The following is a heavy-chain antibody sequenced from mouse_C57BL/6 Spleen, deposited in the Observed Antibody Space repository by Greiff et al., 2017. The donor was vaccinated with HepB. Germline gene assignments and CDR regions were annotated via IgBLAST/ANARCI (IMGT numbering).Heavy chain of an antibody. D-gene: IGHD1-1*01. J-gene: IGHJ2*01. CDR2: INPNNGGT. V-gene: IGHV1-26*01. CDR3: ARGDGSSDG. Sequence: EVQLQQSGPELVKPGASVKISCKASGYTFTDYYMNWVKQSHGKSLEWIGDINPNNGGTSYNQKFKGKATLTVDKSSSTAYMELRSLTSDDSAVYYCARGDGSSDGWGQGATLTVSS. CDR1: GYTFTDYY.